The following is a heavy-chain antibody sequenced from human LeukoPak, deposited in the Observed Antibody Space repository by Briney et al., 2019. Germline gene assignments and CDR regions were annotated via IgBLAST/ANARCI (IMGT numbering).Heavy chain of an antibody. J-gene: IGHJ6*02. CDR2: INPTGGST. CDR1: GYTFPSYF. CDR3: ARDREGGYDSFYYYYGMDV. Sequence: ASVKVSCKASGYTFPSYFMHWVRQAPGQGLEWMGIINPTGGSTTYAQKFQGRVTMTRDTSTSTVYMELSSLRSEDTAVYYCARDREGGYDSFYYYYGMDVWGQGTTVTVSS. V-gene: IGHV1-46*01. D-gene: IGHD5-12*01.